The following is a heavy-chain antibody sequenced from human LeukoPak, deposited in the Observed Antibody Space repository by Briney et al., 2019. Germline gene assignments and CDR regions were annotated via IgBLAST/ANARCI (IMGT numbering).Heavy chain of an antibody. Sequence: GGSLRLSCAASGFTFGDYWTHWVRQAPGKGLVWVSRANTDESRTSYTDSVKGRFTISRDNARNTLYLQMNSLRVEDTAVYYCARGGDYGDFPDYWGQGTLVTVSS. CDR2: ANTDESRT. J-gene: IGHJ4*02. V-gene: IGHV3-74*01. D-gene: IGHD4-17*01. CDR3: ARGGDYGDFPDY. CDR1: GFTFGDYW.